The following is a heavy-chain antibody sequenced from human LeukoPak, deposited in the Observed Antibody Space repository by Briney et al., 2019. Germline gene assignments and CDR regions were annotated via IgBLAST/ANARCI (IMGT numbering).Heavy chain of an antibody. CDR2: LRGNGDT. CDR1: GFTFSSYA. CDR3: AEVSWVLNADAVL. Sequence: PGGSLRLSCAASGFTFSSYAMSWVREAPARGLEWVSSLRGNGDTFYADSVKGRFTLSRDDSRNTVYLQLNNLRVEDTAVYYCAEVSWVLNADAVLWGQGTVVTVSA. J-gene: IGHJ4*02. V-gene: IGHV3-23*01. D-gene: IGHD3-9*01.